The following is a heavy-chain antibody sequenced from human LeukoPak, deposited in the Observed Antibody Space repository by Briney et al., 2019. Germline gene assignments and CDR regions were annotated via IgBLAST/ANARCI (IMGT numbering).Heavy chain of an antibody. D-gene: IGHD2-2*02. CDR1: GYTFTSYY. Sequence: ASVKVSCKASGYTFTSYYMHWVRQAPGRGLEWMGIINPSGGSTSYAQKFQGRVTMTRDTSTSTVYMELSSLRSEDTAVHYCARDLVVPAAIRARNPLETFFDYWGQGTLVTVSS. CDR3: ARDLVVPAAIRARNPLETFFDY. CDR2: INPSGGST. V-gene: IGHV1-46*03. J-gene: IGHJ4*02.